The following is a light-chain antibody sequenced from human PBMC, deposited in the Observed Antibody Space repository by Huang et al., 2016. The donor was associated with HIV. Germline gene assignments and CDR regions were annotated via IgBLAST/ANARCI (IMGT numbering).Light chain of an antibody. CDR1: QSVGNNY. Sequence: IVLTQSPATLSLSPGERATLTCGASQSVGNNYLAWYQQKPGLAPRLLIYDAHVRATGIPDRVSGSGSGTDFTLTISRLEPEDFAMCYCQQYSTSSYTFGQGTKVDI. V-gene: IGKV3D-20*01. J-gene: IGKJ2*01. CDR3: QQYSTSSYT. CDR2: DAH.